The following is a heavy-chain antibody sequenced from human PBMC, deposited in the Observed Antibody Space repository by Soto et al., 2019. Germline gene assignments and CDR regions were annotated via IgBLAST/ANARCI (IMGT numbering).Heavy chain of an antibody. V-gene: IGHV3-48*03. CDR1: GFTFGSYE. D-gene: IGHD3-10*01. Sequence: TGGSLRLSCAASGFTFGSYEMNWVRQAPGKGLEWVAYISSSGSTIYYADSVKGRFTISRDNAKNSLYLQMNSLRAEDTAVYYCAREFLWPPADYWGQGTLVTVPQ. J-gene: IGHJ4*02. CDR3: AREFLWPPADY. CDR2: ISSSGSTI.